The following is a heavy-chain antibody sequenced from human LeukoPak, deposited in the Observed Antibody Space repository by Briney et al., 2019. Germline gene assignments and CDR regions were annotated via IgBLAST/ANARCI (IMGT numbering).Heavy chain of an antibody. J-gene: IGHJ3*02. CDR2: IYSSGST. CDR1: GGSISSYY. D-gene: IGHD4-17*01. CDR3: ARDQDGDYSDAFDI. Sequence: SETLSLTCTVSGGSISSYYWSWIRQPPGKGLEWIGYIYSSGSTNYNPSLKSRVTISVDTSKNQFSLKLSSVTAADTAVYYCARDQDGDYSDAFDIWGQGTMVTVSS. V-gene: IGHV4-59*01.